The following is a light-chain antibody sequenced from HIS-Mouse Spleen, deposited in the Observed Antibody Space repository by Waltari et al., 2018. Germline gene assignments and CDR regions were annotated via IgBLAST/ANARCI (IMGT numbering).Light chain of an antibody. CDR3: SSYTSSSVWV. CDR1: SSDGGGYNY. V-gene: IGLV2-14*03. Sequence: QSALTQPASVSGSPGQSITISCTGTSSDGGGYNYVSWYQQHPGKAPKLMIYDVSNRPSGVSNRFSGSKSGNTASLTISGLQAEDEADYYCSSYTSSSVWVFGGGTKLTVL. J-gene: IGLJ3*02. CDR2: DVS.